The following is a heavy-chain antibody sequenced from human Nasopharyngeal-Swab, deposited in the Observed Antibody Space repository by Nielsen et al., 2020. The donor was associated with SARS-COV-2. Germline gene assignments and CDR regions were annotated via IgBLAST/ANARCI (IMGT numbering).Heavy chain of an antibody. D-gene: IGHD2-2*01. CDR3: ARDPLVPAASDAFDI. V-gene: IGHV4-61*01. CDR2: IYYSGST. J-gene: IGHJ3*02. CDR1: GGSVSSGSYY. Sequence: ESLKISCTVSGGSVSSGSYYWSWIRQPPGKGLEWIGYIYYSGSTNYNPSLKSRVTISVDTPKNQFSLKLSSVTAADTAVYYCARDPLVPAASDAFDIWGQGTMVTVSS.